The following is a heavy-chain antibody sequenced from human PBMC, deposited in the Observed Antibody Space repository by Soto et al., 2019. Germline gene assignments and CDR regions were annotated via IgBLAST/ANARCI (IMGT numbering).Heavy chain of an antibody. CDR3: ARDILTGYKRKYYYGMDV. CDR1: GGSISSGDYY. CDR2: IYYSGST. Sequence: PSETLSLTCTVSGGSISSGDYYWSWIRQPPGKGLEWIGYIYYSGSTYYNPSLKSRVTISVDTSKNQFSLKLSSVTAADTAVYYCARDILTGYKRKYYYGMDVWGQGTTVTVSS. D-gene: IGHD3-9*01. V-gene: IGHV4-30-4*01. J-gene: IGHJ6*02.